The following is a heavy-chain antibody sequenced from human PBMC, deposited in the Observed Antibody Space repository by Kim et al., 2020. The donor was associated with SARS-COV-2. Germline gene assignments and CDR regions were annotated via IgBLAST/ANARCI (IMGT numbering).Heavy chain of an antibody. CDR2: IIPIFGTA. V-gene: IGHV1-69*13. CDR1: GGTFSSYA. J-gene: IGHJ4*02. Sequence: SVKVSCKASGGTFSSYAISWVRQAPGQGLEWMGGIIPIFGTANYAQKFQGRVTITADESTSTAYMELSSLGSEDTAVYYCAYGQGYYYDSSGYYALDYWGQGTLVTVSS. CDR3: AYGQGYYYDSSGYYALDY. D-gene: IGHD3-22*01.